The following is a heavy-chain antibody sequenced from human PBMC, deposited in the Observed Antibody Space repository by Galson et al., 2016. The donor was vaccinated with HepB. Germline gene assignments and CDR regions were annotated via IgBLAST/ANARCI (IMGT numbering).Heavy chain of an antibody. CDR3: ARDGCLRGTCGYYDV. V-gene: IGHV3-11*01. Sequence: SLRLSCAASGFNFSEYYMTWIRQAPGKGLEWLSYISHSGSPTYYADSVKGRVTISRDNAKNSLYLHINTLRTEDTAVYFCARDGCLRGTCGYYDVWGQGTMVTVSP. D-gene: IGHD2-15*01. CDR1: GFNFSEYY. J-gene: IGHJ3*01. CDR2: ISHSGSPT.